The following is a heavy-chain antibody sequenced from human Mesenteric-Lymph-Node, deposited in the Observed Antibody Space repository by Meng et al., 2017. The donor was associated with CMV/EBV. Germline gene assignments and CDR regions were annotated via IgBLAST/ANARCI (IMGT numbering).Heavy chain of an antibody. CDR1: GFTFSSYS. CDR3: ARVNFWSGFLYFDS. J-gene: IGHJ4*02. CDR2: ISSSSTI. D-gene: IGHD3-3*01. V-gene: IGHV3-48*01. Sequence: GESLKISCAASGFTFSSYSMNWVRQAPGKGLEWVSYISSSSTIYYADSVKGRFTISRDNSENTLYLQMNSLRAEDTAVYYCARVNFWSGFLYFDSWGQGTLVTVSS.